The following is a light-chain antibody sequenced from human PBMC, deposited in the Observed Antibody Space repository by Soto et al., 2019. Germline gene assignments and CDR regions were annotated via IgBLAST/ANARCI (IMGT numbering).Light chain of an antibody. V-gene: IGLV2-23*02. CDR2: EVT. J-gene: IGLJ1*01. CDR3: CSYAGTSTYYV. Sequence: QSALTQPASVSGSPGQSITISCTGTSSDVGSYNLVSWYQQHPGKAPKLMISEVTKRPSGVSNRFSGSKSGNTASLTISGXXXXXETDYYCCSYAGTSTYYVFGTGTKLTVL. CDR1: SSDVGSYNL.